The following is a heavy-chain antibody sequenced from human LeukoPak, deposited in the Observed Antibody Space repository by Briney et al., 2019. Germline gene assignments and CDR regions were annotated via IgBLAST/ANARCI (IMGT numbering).Heavy chain of an antibody. Sequence: PSETLSLTCTVSGGSISSGDYYWSWIRQPPGKGLEWIGYIYYSGSTYYNPSLKSRVTISVDTSKNQFSLKLSSVTAADTAVYYCARLEWTVTTFDFDYWGQGTLVTVSS. CDR2: IYYSGST. CDR1: GGSISSGDYY. CDR3: ARLEWTVTTFDFDY. D-gene: IGHD4-17*01. V-gene: IGHV4-30-4*01. J-gene: IGHJ4*02.